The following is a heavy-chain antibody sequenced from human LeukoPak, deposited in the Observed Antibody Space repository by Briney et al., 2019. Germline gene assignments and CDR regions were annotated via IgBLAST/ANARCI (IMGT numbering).Heavy chain of an antibody. Sequence: ASVKVSCKASGYTFIGYYLHWVRQAPGQGLEWMGWINPDSGGTKYAQKFQGRVTMTRDTSITTAYMELSRLRSDDRAVYYCARGPSSTVTAGYFDYWGQGTLVTASS. V-gene: IGHV1-2*02. CDR3: ARGPSSTVTAGYFDY. J-gene: IGHJ4*02. CDR2: INPDSGGT. CDR1: GYTFIGYY. D-gene: IGHD2-21*02.